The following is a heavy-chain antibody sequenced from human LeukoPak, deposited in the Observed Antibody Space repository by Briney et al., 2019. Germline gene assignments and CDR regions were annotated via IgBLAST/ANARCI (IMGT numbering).Heavy chain of an antibody. CDR1: GFTFSSYA. CDR3: AKAQVTTVTSASYDY. J-gene: IGHJ4*02. Sequence: GGSLRLSCAASGFTFSSYAMSWVRQAPGKGLEWVSAISGSGGITSYADSVKGRFTISRDISKNTLYLQMNSLRAEDTAVYYCAKAQVTTVTSASYDYWGQGTLVTVSS. CDR2: ISGSGGIT. V-gene: IGHV3-23*01. D-gene: IGHD4-17*01.